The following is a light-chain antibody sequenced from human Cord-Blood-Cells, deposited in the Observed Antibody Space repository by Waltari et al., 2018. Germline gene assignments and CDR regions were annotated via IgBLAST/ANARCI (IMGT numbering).Light chain of an antibody. V-gene: IGLV3-21*03. CDR3: QVWXXXXXPYV. CDR2: XDS. J-gene: IGLJ1*01. CDR1: HLGTQS. Sequence: SYVLTXPPSXXVAPXKTARITCGRNHLGTQSVXXYHEKPGQAPGLVVSXDSAPPSGXXERFSGSXSGNXATLTIXRVEXGDEADYYCQVWXXXXXPYVFGTGTXVTVL.